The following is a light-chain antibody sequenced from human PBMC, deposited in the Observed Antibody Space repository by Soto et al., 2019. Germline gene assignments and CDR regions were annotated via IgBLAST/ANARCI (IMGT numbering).Light chain of an antibody. CDR1: QSVSRN. J-gene: IGKJ1*01. Sequence: EIVLTQSPATLSVSPGERATLSCKASQSVSRNLAWYQQKPGQAPRLLIYASSTRATGIPDRFSGSASGTEFTLTISSLQSEDFAVYYCQQYDNLPPWTFGQGTKVEVK. V-gene: IGKV3-15*01. CDR2: ASS. CDR3: QQYDNLPPWT.